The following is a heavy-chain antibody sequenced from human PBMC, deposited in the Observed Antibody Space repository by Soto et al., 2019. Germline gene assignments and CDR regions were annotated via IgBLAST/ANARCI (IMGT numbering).Heavy chain of an antibody. CDR3: ASSYYGSGSVGMDV. CDR2: IYYSGST. Sequence: PSETLSLTCTVSGGSISSGDYYWSWIRQPPGKGLEWIGYIYYSGSTYYNPSLKSRVTISVDTSKNQFSLKLSSVTAADTAVYYCASSYYGSGSVGMDVWGQGTTVTVSS. J-gene: IGHJ6*02. D-gene: IGHD3-10*01. CDR1: GGSISSGDYY. V-gene: IGHV4-30-4*01.